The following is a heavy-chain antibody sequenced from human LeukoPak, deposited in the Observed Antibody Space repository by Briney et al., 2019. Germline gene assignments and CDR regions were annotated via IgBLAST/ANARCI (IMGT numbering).Heavy chain of an antibody. V-gene: IGHV3-23*01. CDR2: ISDSGSST. CDR1: GFTFSSYA. J-gene: IGHJ4*02. CDR3: ARRYSGSYHLDY. Sequence: WSLRLSCAASGFTFSSYAMSWVREAPGKGLEWVSAISDSGSSTYYADSVKGRFTISRDNSKNTLYLQMNSLRAEDTAVYYRARRYSGSYHLDYWGQGTLVTVSS. D-gene: IGHD1-26*01.